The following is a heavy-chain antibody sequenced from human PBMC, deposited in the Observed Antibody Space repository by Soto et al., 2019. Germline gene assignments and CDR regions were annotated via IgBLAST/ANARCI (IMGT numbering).Heavy chain of an antibody. CDR1: GYTLTELS. J-gene: IGHJ4*02. Sequence: QVQLVQSGAEVKKPGASVKVSCKVSGYTLTELSMHWVRQAPGKGLEWMGGFDPEDGETIYAQKFQGRVTMDEDTSTDTGYMELSSLRSEDTAVYYCAPGPVVAATWGQGTLVTVSS. D-gene: IGHD2-15*01. V-gene: IGHV1-24*01. CDR3: APGPVVAAT. CDR2: FDPEDGET.